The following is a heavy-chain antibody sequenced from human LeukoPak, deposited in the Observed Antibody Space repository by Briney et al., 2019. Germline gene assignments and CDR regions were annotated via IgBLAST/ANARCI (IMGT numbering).Heavy chain of an antibody. CDR1: GGTFSSYA. CDR3: ARDGIRYSSSWSNFDY. D-gene: IGHD6-13*01. Sequence: ASVKGSCKASGGTFSSYAISWVRQAGGQGHAWMGGIIPIFGTANYAQKFPGRATITTDESTSTAYMELSSLRSEDTAVYYCARDGIRYSSSWSNFDYWGQGTLVTVSS. J-gene: IGHJ4*02. CDR2: IIPIFGTA. V-gene: IGHV1-69*05.